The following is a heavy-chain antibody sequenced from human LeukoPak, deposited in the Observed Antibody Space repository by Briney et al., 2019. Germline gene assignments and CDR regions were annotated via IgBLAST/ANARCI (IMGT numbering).Heavy chain of an antibody. Sequence: GGSLRLSCAASGFTFSSYWMSWVRQAPGKGLEWVANIKPDGSEKYYLDSVKGRFTISRDNAKNSLYLQMNSLRAEDTAVYYGARDKGAYCSAGSCYSGGWFDPSGQGTLVAVSS. J-gene: IGHJ5*02. CDR1: GFTFSSYW. CDR2: IKPDGSEK. V-gene: IGHV3-7*01. D-gene: IGHD2-15*01. CDR3: ARDKGAYCSAGSCYSGGWFDP.